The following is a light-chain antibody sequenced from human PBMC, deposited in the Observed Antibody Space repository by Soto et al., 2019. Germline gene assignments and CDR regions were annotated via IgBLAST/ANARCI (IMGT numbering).Light chain of an antibody. V-gene: IGKV1-39*01. CDR2: AAS. CDR1: QYIGRY. J-gene: IGKJ5*01. Sequence: DIQMTQSPSSPSASVGDRVTITCRAGQYIGRYLNWYQQKPGKAPKLLIYAASSLHSGVPSRFSGSGSGTDFTLTITSLQPEDFATYYCQYTDSFPLITFGQGTRLEIK. CDR3: QYTDSFPLIT.